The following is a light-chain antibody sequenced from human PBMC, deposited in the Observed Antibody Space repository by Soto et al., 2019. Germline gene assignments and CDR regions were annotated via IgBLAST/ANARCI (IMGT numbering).Light chain of an antibody. CDR3: QQRSNWPWT. V-gene: IGKV3D-20*02. Sequence: ETALSQSPGTLSLSPGDKASLSCGASQSVNSNYLAWYQQKPGQAPRLLIYDASSRATGVPDRFGGSGSGTDFTLTISSLEPEDFAVYYCQQRSNWPWTFGQGTKVDIK. J-gene: IGKJ1*01. CDR1: QSVNSNY. CDR2: DAS.